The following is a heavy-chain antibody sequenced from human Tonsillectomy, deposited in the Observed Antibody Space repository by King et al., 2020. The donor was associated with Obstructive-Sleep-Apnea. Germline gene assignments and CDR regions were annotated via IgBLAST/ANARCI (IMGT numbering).Heavy chain of an antibody. CDR1: GYTFTDNY. Sequence: QLVQSGAEVKKPGASVTVSCKASGYTFTDNYMHWVRQAPGQGLEWMGIINPSGGSTTFAQMFQGRVTMTRDTSTSTVYMELSSLRSEDTAVYYCARDEGDQGLLWFGDLLSFYYGMDVWGQGTTVTVSS. J-gene: IGHJ6*02. D-gene: IGHD3-10*01. V-gene: IGHV1-46*03. CDR3: ARDEGDQGLLWFGDLLSFYYGMDV. CDR2: INPSGGST.